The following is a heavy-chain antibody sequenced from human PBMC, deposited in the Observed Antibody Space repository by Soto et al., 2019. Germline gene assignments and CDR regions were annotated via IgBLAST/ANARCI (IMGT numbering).Heavy chain of an antibody. J-gene: IGHJ6*02. CDR3: ATQGVTTNTTSFLDYYYYYGMDV. CDR1: GYTFTSYG. Sequence: QVQLVQSGAEVKKPGASVKVSCKASGYTFTSYGISWVRQAPGQGLEWMGWISAYNGNTNYAQKLQGRVTMTTDTSTSTAYMELRSLRSDDTAVYYCATQGVTTNTTSFLDYYYYYGMDVWGQGTTVTVSS. D-gene: IGHD4-17*01. CDR2: ISAYNGNT. V-gene: IGHV1-18*01.